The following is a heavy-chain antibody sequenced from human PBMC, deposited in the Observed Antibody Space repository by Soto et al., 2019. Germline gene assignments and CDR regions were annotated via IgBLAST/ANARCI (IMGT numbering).Heavy chain of an antibody. CDR2: IIPMFGTP. CDR3: AREGGAYSSGWRYFDY. V-gene: IGHV1-69*18. Sequence: QVQLVQSGAEVKEPGSSVKVSCKASGGTFSTYSISWVRQAPGQGLEWMGMIIPMFGTPDYAPKSQGRVTITADESTSTVDMELSSLRSEDTAVYYCAREGGAYSSGWRYFDYWGQGTLVTVSS. CDR1: GGTFSTYS. D-gene: IGHD6-19*01. J-gene: IGHJ4*02.